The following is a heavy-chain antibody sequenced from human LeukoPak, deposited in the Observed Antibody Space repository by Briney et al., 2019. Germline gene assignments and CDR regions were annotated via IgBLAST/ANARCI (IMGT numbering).Heavy chain of an antibody. Sequence: SVKVSCKASGGTFSSYAISWVRQAPGQGLEWMGRIIPILGIANYAQKFQGRVTITADKSTSTAYMELSSLRSEDTAVYYCARDGAEQQLVLNWLDPWGQGTLVTVSS. J-gene: IGHJ5*02. CDR3: ARDGAEQQLVLNWLDP. D-gene: IGHD6-13*01. CDR2: IIPILGIA. V-gene: IGHV1-69*04. CDR1: GGTFSSYA.